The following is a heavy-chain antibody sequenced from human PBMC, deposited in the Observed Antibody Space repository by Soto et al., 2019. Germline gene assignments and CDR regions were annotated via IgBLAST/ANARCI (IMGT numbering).Heavy chain of an antibody. CDR1: GYTFTSYG. J-gene: IGHJ4*02. Sequence: ASVKVSCKASGYTFTSYGISWVRQAPGQGLEWMGWISAYNGNTNYAQKLQGRVTMTTDTSTSTDYMELRSLRSDDKAVYYCARDRSGYRFDYWGQGTLVTVSS. CDR2: ISAYNGNT. CDR3: ARDRSGYRFDY. D-gene: IGHD3-3*01. V-gene: IGHV1-18*01.